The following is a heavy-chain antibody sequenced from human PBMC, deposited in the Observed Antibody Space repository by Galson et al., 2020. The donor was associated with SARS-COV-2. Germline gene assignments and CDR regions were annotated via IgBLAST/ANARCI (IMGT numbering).Heavy chain of an antibody. CDR1: GGSFSGYS. D-gene: IGHD2-8*01. J-gene: IGHJ6*03. V-gene: IGHV4-34*01. CDR3: ARGGSRPIMVFDYYYFYMDV. CDR2: INHSGST. Sequence: SETLSLTCAVYGGSFSGYSWNWVRQPPGKGLEWIGEINHSGSTNYNPSLKSRVFISVDTSKNQFSLKLSSVTAADTAVYYCARGGSRPIMVFDYYYFYMDVWGKGTTVTVSS.